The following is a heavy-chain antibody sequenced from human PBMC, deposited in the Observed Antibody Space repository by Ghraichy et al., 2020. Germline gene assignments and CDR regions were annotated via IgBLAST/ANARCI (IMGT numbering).Heavy chain of an antibody. D-gene: IGHD6-13*01. CDR3: AKDRAAVLDY. CDR1: GFTFSSYA. Sequence: GESLNISCAASGFTFSSYAMSWVRQAPGKGLEWVSAISGSGGSTYYADSVKGRFTISRDNSKNTLYLQMNSLRAEDTAVYYCAKDRAAVLDYWGQGTLVTVSS. V-gene: IGHV3-23*01. J-gene: IGHJ4*02. CDR2: ISGSGGST.